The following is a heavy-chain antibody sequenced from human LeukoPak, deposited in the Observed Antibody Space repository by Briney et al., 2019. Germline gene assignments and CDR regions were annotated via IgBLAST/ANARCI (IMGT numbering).Heavy chain of an antibody. CDR3: ASGCGSTSCFLGY. D-gene: IGHD2-2*01. Sequence: SETLSLTCTVSGGSISSSSYYWGWIRQPPGKGLEWIGSIYYSGSTYYNPSLKSRVTISVDTSKNQFSLKLSSVTAADTAVYYCASGCGSTSCFLGYWGQGTLVTVSS. CDR1: GGSISSSSYY. V-gene: IGHV4-39*07. J-gene: IGHJ4*02. CDR2: IYYSGST.